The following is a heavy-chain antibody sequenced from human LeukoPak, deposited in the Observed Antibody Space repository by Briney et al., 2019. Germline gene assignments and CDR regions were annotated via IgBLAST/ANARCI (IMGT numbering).Heavy chain of an antibody. CDR2: INHSGST. V-gene: IGHV4-30-4*01. Sequence: SQTLSLTCTVSGGSISSGDYYWSWIRQPPGKGLEWIGEINHSGSTNYNPSLKSRVTISGDTSKNQFSLRLRSVTAADTAVYYCARAETGMVRGVIANWGQGTLVTVSS. CDR3: ARAETGMVRGVIAN. CDR1: GGSISSGDYY. J-gene: IGHJ4*02. D-gene: IGHD3-10*01.